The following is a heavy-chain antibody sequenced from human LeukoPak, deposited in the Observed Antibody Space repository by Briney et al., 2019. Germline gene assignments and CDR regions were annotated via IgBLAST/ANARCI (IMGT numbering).Heavy chain of an antibody. CDR3: AKEDSSGYYPDP. CDR2: IYSGGST. D-gene: IGHD3-22*01. CDR1: GFTVSSNY. V-gene: IGHV3-53*01. Sequence: GGSLRLSCAASGFTVSSNYMSWVRQAPGKGLEWVSVIYSGGSTYYADSVKGRFTISRDNSKNTLYLQMNSLRAEDTAVYYCAKEDSSGYYPDPWGQGTLVTVSS. J-gene: IGHJ4*02.